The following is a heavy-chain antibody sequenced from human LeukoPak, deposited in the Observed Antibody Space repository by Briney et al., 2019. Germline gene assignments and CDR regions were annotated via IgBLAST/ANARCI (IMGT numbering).Heavy chain of an antibody. CDR2: IYYSGST. V-gene: IGHV4-39*07. J-gene: IGHJ4*02. D-gene: IGHD3-16*01. Sequence: SETLSLTCIVSGGSISSSSYYWGWIRQPPGKGLEWIGSIYYSGSTYYNPSLKSRVTMSVDTSKNQFSLKLSSVTAADTAVYYCARDNRGYDYWGQGTLVTVSS. CDR3: ARDNRGYDY. CDR1: GGSISSSSYY.